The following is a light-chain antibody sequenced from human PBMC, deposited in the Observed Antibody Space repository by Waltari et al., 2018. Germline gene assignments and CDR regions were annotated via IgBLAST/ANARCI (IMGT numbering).Light chain of an antibody. CDR2: WAS. Sequence: DIVVTQSPDSVAVSLGERATINCTASQSVLYSSNNMNYLAWYQQNPGQPPRLLIYWASTRESGVPDRFSGSGSGTDFTLTINTLQAEDMAVYYCQQYYSTPPAFGQGTRVEI. CDR3: QQYYSTPPA. V-gene: IGKV4-1*01. J-gene: IGKJ1*01. CDR1: QSVLYSSNNMNY.